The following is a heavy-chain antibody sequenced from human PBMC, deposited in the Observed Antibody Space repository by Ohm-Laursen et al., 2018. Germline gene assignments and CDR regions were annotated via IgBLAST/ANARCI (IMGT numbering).Heavy chain of an antibody. CDR2: IKPDGSAE. J-gene: IGHJ4*02. V-gene: IGHV3-7*01. Sequence: SLRLSCSASGFTFGAYWMSWVRKAPGKGLEWVANIKPDGSAEYYVDSVKGRFTISRDNAKNSLYLQMNSLRAEDTAVFYCARRGSGSAFDYWGQGTLVTVSS. CDR3: ARRGSGSAFDY. D-gene: IGHD3-10*01. CDR1: GFTFGAYW.